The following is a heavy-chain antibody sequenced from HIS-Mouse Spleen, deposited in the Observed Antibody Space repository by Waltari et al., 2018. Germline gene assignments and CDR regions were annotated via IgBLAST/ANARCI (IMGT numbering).Heavy chain of an antibody. J-gene: IGHJ1*01. D-gene: IGHD1-26*01. Sequence: QVQLQQWGGGLLKPSETLSLTCAVDGGSFSGDDWRGIRQPPGKGLEWIGEINHSGSTNYNPSLKSRVTISVDTSKNPFSLKLSSVTAADTAVYYCARGALRGSYYWGEYFQHWGQGTLVTVSS. CDR1: GGSFSGDD. CDR2: INHSGST. V-gene: IGHV4-34*01. CDR3: ARGALRGSYYWGEYFQH.